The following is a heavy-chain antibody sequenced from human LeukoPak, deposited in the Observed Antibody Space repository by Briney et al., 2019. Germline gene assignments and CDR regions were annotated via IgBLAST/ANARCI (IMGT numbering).Heavy chain of an antibody. V-gene: IGHV4-31*03. CDR2: IYYSGST. CDR3: ARGDYGTPDV. D-gene: IGHD4-17*01. Sequence: SETLSLTCTVSGGSISSGGYYWSWIRQHPGKGLEWTGYIYYSGSTYYNPSLKSRVTISVDTSKNQFSLKLSSVTAADTAVYYCARGDYGTPDVWGQGTTVTVSS. CDR1: GGSISSGGYY. J-gene: IGHJ6*02.